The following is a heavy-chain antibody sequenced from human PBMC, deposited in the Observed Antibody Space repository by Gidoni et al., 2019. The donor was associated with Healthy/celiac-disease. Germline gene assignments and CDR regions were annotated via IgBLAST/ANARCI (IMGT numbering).Heavy chain of an antibody. Sequence: EVQLVESGGGLVKPGGSLRLSCAASGFTFSSYSMNWVRQAPGKGLEWVSSISSSSSYIYYADSVKGRFTISRDNAKNSLYLQMNSLRAEDTAVYYCLKSHDYGDYAKYYFDYWGQGTLVTVSS. CDR3: LKSHDYGDYAKYYFDY. CDR1: GFTFSSYS. J-gene: IGHJ4*02. V-gene: IGHV3-21*01. CDR2: ISSSSSYI. D-gene: IGHD4-17*01.